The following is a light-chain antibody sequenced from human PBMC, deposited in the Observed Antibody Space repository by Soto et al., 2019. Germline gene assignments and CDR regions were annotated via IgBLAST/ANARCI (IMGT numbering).Light chain of an antibody. J-gene: IGLJ2*01. CDR2: DVS. Sequence: QSVLTQPRSVSGSPGQSVTICCTGTSSDVGGYNYVSWYQQHPGKAPKLMIYDVSKRPSGVPDRFSGSKSGNTASLTISGLQAEDEADYYCCSYAGSFVVFGGGTKLTVL. CDR3: CSYAGSFVV. CDR1: SSDVGGYNY. V-gene: IGLV2-11*01.